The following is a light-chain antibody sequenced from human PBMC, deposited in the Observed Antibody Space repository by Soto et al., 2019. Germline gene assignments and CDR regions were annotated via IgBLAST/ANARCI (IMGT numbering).Light chain of an antibody. CDR3: QQCHNWSYT. J-gene: IGKJ2*01. Sequence: EVVLTQSPATLSVSPGERATLFCRTSQSVLTSFAWYQQKPGQAPRLLIYSASVRLTGVPARFSGSGSGTEFTLTISSLQSEDSALYYCQQCHNWSYTFGQGTNLEIK. CDR1: QSVLTS. CDR2: SAS. V-gene: IGKV3-15*01.